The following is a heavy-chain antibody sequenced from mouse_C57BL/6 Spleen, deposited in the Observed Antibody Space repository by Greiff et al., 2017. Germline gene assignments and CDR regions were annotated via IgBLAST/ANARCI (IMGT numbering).Heavy chain of an antibody. J-gene: IGHJ4*01. CDR2: IYPGSGST. D-gene: IGHD2-5*01. CDR1: GYTFTSYW. V-gene: IGHV1-55*01. CDR3: ARESYYSNYDAMDY. Sequence: QVQLQQPGAELVKPGASVKMSCKASGYTFTSYWITWVKQRPGQGLEWIGDIYPGSGSTNYNEKFKSKDTLTVDTSSSTAYMQLSSMTSEDSAVYYGARESYYSNYDAMDYWGQGTSVTVSS.